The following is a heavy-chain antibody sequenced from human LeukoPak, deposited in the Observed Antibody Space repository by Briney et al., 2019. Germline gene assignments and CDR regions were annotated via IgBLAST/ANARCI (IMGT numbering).Heavy chain of an antibody. D-gene: IGHD6-6*01. J-gene: IGHJ6*02. CDR3: ARGRRNPTDGKLVPRNYYYYGMDV. CDR2: IYYSGST. CDR1: GGSISSYY. Sequence: SETLSLTCTVSGGSISSYYWSWIRQPPGKGLEWIGYIYYSGSTNYNPSLKSRVTISVDTSKNQFSLKLSSVTAADTAVYYCARGRRNPTDGKLVPRNYYYYGMDVWGQGTTVTVSS. V-gene: IGHV4-59*01.